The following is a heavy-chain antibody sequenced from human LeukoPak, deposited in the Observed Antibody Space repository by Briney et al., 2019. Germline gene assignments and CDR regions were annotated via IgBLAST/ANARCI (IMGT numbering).Heavy chain of an antibody. Sequence: SETLSLTCTVSGGSISSSSYYWNWIRQPPGKGLEWIGSIYDSGSTNYNPSLKSRVTISVDTSKNQFSLKLSSVTAADTAVYYCARAYGDYENYYYYYYMDVWGKGTTVTISS. CDR1: GGSISSSSYY. CDR2: IYDSGST. J-gene: IGHJ6*03. V-gene: IGHV4-39*07. D-gene: IGHD4-17*01. CDR3: ARAYGDYENYYYYYYMDV.